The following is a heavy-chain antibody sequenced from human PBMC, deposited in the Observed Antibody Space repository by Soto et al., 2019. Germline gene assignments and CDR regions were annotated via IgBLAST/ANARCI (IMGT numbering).Heavy chain of an antibody. Sequence: QVTLKESGPVLVKPTETLTLTCTVSGFSLSNVKMGVSWIRQPPGKALEWLAHIFSNDEKSYKTSLKSRLTISKDTSKSQVVLTMTNMDPVDTATYYCARTLLEWGGGYDFWSGYYIGYGMDVWGQGTTVTVSS. CDR1: GFSLSNVKMG. CDR3: ARTLLEWGGGYDFWSGYYIGYGMDV. CDR2: IFSNDEK. V-gene: IGHV2-26*01. J-gene: IGHJ6*02. D-gene: IGHD3-3*01.